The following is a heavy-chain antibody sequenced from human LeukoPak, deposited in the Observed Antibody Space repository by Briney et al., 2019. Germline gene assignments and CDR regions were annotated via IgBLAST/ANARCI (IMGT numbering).Heavy chain of an antibody. D-gene: IGHD4-17*01. V-gene: IGHV4-61*01. CDR3: AREGRYGADFDY. J-gene: IGHJ4*02. Sequence: PSQTLSLTCTVSGGSISSGSYYWSWIRQPPGRGLEWIGYIYYSGSTNYNPSLQSRVTISIDTFKNQFSLQLSSVTAADTAVYYCAREGRYGADFDYWGQGTLVSVSS. CDR1: GGSISSGSYY. CDR2: IYYSGST.